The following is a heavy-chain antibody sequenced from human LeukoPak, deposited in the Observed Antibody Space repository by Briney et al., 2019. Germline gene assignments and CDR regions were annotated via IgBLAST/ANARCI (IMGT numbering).Heavy chain of an antibody. CDR2: IYTSGST. J-gene: IGHJ6*04. CDR3: ARDSYGSGSYQYYYYGMDV. CDR1: GGSISSYY. D-gene: IGHD3-10*01. Sequence: PSETLSLTCTVSGGSISSYYWSWIRQPAGKGLEWIGRIYTSGSTNYNPSLKSRVTMSVDTSKNQFSLKLSSVTAADTAVYYCARDSYGSGSYQYYYYGMDVWGKGTTVTVSS. V-gene: IGHV4-4*07.